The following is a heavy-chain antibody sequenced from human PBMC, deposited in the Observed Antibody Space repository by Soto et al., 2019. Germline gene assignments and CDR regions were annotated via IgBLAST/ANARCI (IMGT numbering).Heavy chain of an antibody. CDR1: GFTFRNYW. CDR2: IKEDGSEK. Sequence: GGSLRLSCAASGFTFRNYWMNWVRQAPGKGLEWVANIKEDGSEKYYVDSVKGRFTISRDNAKNSLYLQMNSLRAEDTAVYFCARDPPMTTVTPFDYWGQGTLVTVSS. CDR3: ARDPPMTTVTPFDY. V-gene: IGHV3-7*05. J-gene: IGHJ4*02. D-gene: IGHD4-17*01.